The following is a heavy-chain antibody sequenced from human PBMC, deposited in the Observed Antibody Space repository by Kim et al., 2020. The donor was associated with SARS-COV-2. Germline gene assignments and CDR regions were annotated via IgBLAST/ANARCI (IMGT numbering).Heavy chain of an antibody. Sequence: TGQITISRDNSKNTLDLQMNSLRAEETAVYYCAKDQLSYYYGSGSYSFDYWGQGTLVTVSS. V-gene: IGHV3-33*06. CDR3: AKDQLSYYYGSGSYSFDY. D-gene: IGHD3-10*01. J-gene: IGHJ4*02.